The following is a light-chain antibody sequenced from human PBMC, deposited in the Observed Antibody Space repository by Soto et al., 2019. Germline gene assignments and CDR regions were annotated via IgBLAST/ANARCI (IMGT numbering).Light chain of an antibody. CDR1: QSVSSSY. J-gene: IGKJ1*01. CDR3: QQYGSSPPWT. CDR2: GAS. V-gene: IGKV3-20*01. Sequence: EITLTKSPGTLSLSPRERATLSCRASQSVSSSYLAWYQQKPGQAPRLLIYGASSRATGIPDRFSGSGSGTDFTLTISRLEPEDFAVYYCQQYGSSPPWTFGQGTKVDI.